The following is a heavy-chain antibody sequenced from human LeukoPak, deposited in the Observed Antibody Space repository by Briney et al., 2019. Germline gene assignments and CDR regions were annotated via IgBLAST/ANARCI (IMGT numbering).Heavy chain of an antibody. CDR2: IYYSGST. CDR3: AREEYDYFDY. J-gene: IGHJ4*02. Sequence: SETLSLTCTVSGGSISSYYWSWIRQPPGKGLEWIGYIYYSGSTNYNPSLKSRVTISVDTSRNQFSLKLSSVTAADTAAYYCAREEYDYFDYWGQGTLVTVSS. D-gene: IGHD2/OR15-2a*01. CDR1: GGSISSYY. V-gene: IGHV4-59*01.